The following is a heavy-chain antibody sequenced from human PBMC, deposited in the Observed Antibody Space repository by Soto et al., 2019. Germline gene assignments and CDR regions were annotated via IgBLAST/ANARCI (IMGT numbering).Heavy chain of an antibody. CDR2: ISDGGERT. Sequence: EVLLLESGGDSVQPGGSLRLSCVASGFTFSDYVMSWVRQVPGKGLEWVSSISDGGERTDYRDSVRGRVTISRDNARVTLHLQMNSLRVDDTATYFCARDRSTDFGLDVWGQGTTVTVSS. J-gene: IGHJ6*02. CDR1: GFTFSDYV. V-gene: IGHV3-23*01. CDR3: ARDRSTDFGLDV. D-gene: IGHD3-3*01.